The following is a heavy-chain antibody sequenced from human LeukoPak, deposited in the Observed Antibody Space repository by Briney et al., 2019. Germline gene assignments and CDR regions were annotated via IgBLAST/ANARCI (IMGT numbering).Heavy chain of an antibody. Sequence: SETLSLTCAVYGESFRGYYWSWIRQPPGKGLEWIGEINHSGSTNYNPSLKSRVTISVDTSKNQFSLKLSSVTAADTAVYYCARGLGYSYGNRGLDYWGQGTLVTFSS. CDR1: GESFRGYY. CDR2: INHSGST. CDR3: ARGLGYSYGNRGLDY. J-gene: IGHJ4*02. V-gene: IGHV4-34*01. D-gene: IGHD5-18*01.